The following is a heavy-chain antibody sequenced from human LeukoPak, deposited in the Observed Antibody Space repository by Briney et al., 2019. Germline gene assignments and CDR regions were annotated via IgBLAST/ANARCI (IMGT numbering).Heavy chain of an antibody. V-gene: IGHV3-33*01. CDR1: GFTFSSYG. D-gene: IGHD3-22*01. J-gene: IGHJ4*02. Sequence: PGRSLRLSCAASGFTFSSYGMHWVRQAPGKGLEWVAVIWYDGSNKYYADSVKGRFTISRDNSKNTLYLQMNSLRAEDTAVYYRAGVYYDSSGYWATDYWGQGTLVTVSS. CDR3: AGVYYDSSGYWATDY. CDR2: IWYDGSNK.